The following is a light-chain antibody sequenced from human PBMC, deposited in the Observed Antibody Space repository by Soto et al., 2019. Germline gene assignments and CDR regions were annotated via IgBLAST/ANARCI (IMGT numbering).Light chain of an antibody. CDR3: QTWHTGMLVV. J-gene: IGLJ2*01. CDR2: LNSDGSH. CDR1: SGHSSYD. Sequence: QLVLTQSPSASASLGASVKLTCTLNSGHSSYDIAWHQQQPEKGPRYLMKLNSDGSHSKGDGIPDRFSGSSSGAERYLTISSLQSEDEADYYCQTWHTGMLVVFGGGTKLTVL. V-gene: IGLV4-69*01.